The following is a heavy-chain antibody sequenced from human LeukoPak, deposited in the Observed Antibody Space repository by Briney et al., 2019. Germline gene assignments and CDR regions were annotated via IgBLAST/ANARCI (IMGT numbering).Heavy chain of an antibody. D-gene: IGHD2-15*01. CDR1: GFTFSSYG. CDR2: ISYDGSNK. V-gene: IGHV3-30*18. J-gene: IGHJ4*02. Sequence: GGSLRLPCAASGFTFSSYGMHWVRQAPGKGLEWVAVISYDGSNKYYADSVKGRFTISRDNSKNTLYLQMNSLRAEDTAVYYCAKDGEAYCSGGSCWYYFDYCGQGTLVTVSS. CDR3: AKDGEAYCSGGSCWYYFDY.